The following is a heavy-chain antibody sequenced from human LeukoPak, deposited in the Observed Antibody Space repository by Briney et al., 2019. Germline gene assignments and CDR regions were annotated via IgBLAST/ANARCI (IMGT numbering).Heavy chain of an antibody. V-gene: IGHV3-30-3*01. Sequence: GGSLRLSCAASGFTFSSYAMHWVRQAPGKGLGWVAVISYDGSNKYYADSVKGRFTISRDNSKNTLYLQMNSLRAEDTAVYYCAKVDRGATAFDYWGQGTLVTVSS. CDR2: ISYDGSNK. J-gene: IGHJ4*02. CDR3: AKVDRGATAFDY. CDR1: GFTFSSYA. D-gene: IGHD5-12*01.